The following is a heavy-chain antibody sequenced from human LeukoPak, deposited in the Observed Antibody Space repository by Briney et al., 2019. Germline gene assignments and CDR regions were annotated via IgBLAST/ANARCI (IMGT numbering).Heavy chain of an antibody. CDR3: ARDLTGEPPFIDY. Sequence: GGSLRLSCAASGFTFSSYAMHWVRQAPGKGLEWVAVISYDGSNKYYADSVKGRFTISRDNSKNTLYLQMNSLRAEDTAVYYCARDLTGEPPFIDYWGQGTLVSVSS. V-gene: IGHV3-30-3*01. CDR2: ISYDGSNK. D-gene: IGHD7-27*01. J-gene: IGHJ4*02. CDR1: GFTFSSYA.